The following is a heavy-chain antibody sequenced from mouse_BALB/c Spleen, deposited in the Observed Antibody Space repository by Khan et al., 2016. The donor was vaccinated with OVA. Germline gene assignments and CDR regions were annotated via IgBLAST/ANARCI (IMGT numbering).Heavy chain of an antibody. CDR1: GYTFTDYY. J-gene: IGHJ3*01. D-gene: IGHD1-2*01. Sequence: QVQLQQSGAELARPGASVKLSCKASGYTFTDYYINWVKLRTGQGLEWIGEISPGSGDTYYNERFKGKAKLTADKSSSTAYMQLSSLTSEASAVYFCERRNYFGYTFAYWGQGTLVTVSA. CDR3: ERRNYFGYTFAY. V-gene: IGHV1-77*01. CDR2: ISPGSGDT.